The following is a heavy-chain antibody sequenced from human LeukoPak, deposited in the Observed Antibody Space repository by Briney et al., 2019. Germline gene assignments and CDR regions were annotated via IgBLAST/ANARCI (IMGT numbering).Heavy chain of an antibody. V-gene: IGHV3-30*02. J-gene: IGHJ4*02. Sequence: GRSLRLSCAASGFTFDDYAMHWVRQAPGKGLEWVAYIRYDGSNKSYADSVKGRFTISRDSSKNTLYLQMNSLRAEDTAVYYCAKDPGAHDKHFDHWGQGTLVTVSS. CDR1: GFTFDDYA. CDR3: AKDPGAHDKHFDH. CDR2: IRYDGSNK. D-gene: IGHD3-10*01.